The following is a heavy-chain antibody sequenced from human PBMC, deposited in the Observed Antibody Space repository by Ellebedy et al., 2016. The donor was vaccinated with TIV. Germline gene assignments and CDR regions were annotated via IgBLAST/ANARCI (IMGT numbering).Heavy chain of an antibody. CDR2: INPSGGST. CDR3: ARHPPGEYCTGVSC. D-gene: IGHD2-15*01. V-gene: IGHV1-46*01. CDR1: GYTFTSYH. J-gene: IGHJ4*02. Sequence: AASVKVSCKASGYTFTSYHMQWARQAPGQGLEWMGIINPSGGSTDYAQKFQGRVTMTRDTSISTAYMELTRLRSEDTAVYYCARHPPGEYCTGVSCWGQGTLVTVSS.